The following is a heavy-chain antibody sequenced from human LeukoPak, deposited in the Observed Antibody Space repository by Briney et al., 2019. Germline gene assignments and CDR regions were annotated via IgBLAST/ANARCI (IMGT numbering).Heavy chain of an antibody. J-gene: IGHJ4*02. CDR1: GGSISSSSYY. V-gene: IGHV4-39*07. Sequence: SETLSLTCTVSGGSISSSSYYWGWIRQPPGKGLEWTGSIYDSGSTFYNSSLKSRVTISVDTSNNQFSLKVSSVTAADTAVYYCARGSGSSSWYSTDYWGQGTLVTVSS. D-gene: IGHD6-13*01. CDR2: IYDSGST. CDR3: ARGSGSSSWYSTDY.